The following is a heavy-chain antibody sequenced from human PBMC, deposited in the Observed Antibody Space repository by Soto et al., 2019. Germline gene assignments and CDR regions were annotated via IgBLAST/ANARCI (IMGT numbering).Heavy chain of an antibody. J-gene: IGHJ6*03. Sequence: SQTLSLTCTVSGGSISSYYWSWIRQPPGKGLEWIGYIYYSGSTNYNPSLKSRVTISVDTSKNQFSLKLSSVTAADTAVYYCARHPRYSLDYYYYYMDVWGKGTTVTVSS. D-gene: IGHD5-18*01. CDR1: GGSISSYY. CDR3: ARHPRYSLDYYYYYMDV. CDR2: IYYSGST. V-gene: IGHV4-59*08.